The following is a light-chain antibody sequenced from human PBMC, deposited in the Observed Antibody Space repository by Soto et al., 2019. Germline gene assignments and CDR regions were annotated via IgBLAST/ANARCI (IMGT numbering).Light chain of an antibody. J-gene: IGKJ1*01. CDR2: VTS. V-gene: IGKV1-39*01. Sequence: DIQMTQSPSSLSASVGDRVTITCRTSQSINNYLHWYQQKSGKAPKLLIYVTSTLQSGVPSRFSGSGSGTDFTLTISSLQPEDSATYYCQQSFSTPRTFGQGTKVDIK. CDR1: QSINNY. CDR3: QQSFSTPRT.